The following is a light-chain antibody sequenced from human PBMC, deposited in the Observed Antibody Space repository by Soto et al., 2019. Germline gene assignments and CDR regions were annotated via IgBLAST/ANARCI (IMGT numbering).Light chain of an antibody. CDR1: SSDVGFYDY. Sequence: QSALTQPASVSGSPGQSITISCTGTSSDVGFYDYVSWYQQHPGKAPQLMIYAVSNRPSGVSNRFSASKSGNTASLFISGPQAEDEADYYCSSYTSDSSYVFGSGTKVTVL. J-gene: IGLJ1*01. CDR2: AVS. V-gene: IGLV2-14*01. CDR3: SSYTSDSSYV.